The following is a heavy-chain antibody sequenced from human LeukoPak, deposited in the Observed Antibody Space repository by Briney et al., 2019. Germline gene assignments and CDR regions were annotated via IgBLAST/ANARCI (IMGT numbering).Heavy chain of an antibody. CDR2: ISWNAGRT. CDR3: ARAMTTVTTGDGFDI. J-gene: IGHJ3*02. V-gene: IGHV3-20*04. Sequence: GGSLRLSCAASGFTFSDYYMNWIRQAPGKGLEWVSGISWNAGRTHYADSVKGRFTISRDNAKRFLSLQMNSLRGEDTALYYCARAMTTVTTGDGFDIWGQGTMVTVSS. D-gene: IGHD4-17*01. CDR1: GFTFSDYY.